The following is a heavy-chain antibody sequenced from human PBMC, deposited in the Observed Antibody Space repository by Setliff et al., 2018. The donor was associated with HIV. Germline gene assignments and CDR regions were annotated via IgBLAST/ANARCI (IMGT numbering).Heavy chain of an antibody. Sequence: PSETLSLTCTVSGGSISSYYWSWIRQPPGKGLEWIGYIYTSGSTSYNPSLKSRVTISIDTPKNQFSLKLSSVTATDTAVYYCARGENSWYGLNWFDPWGQGTLVTVSS. J-gene: IGHJ5*02. CDR1: GGSISSYY. CDR3: ARGENSWYGLNWFDP. V-gene: IGHV4-4*09. D-gene: IGHD6-13*01. CDR2: IYTSGST.